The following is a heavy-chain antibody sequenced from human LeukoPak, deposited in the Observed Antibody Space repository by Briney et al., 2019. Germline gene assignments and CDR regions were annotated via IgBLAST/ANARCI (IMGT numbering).Heavy chain of an antibody. J-gene: IGHJ6*03. CDR1: GGSISSYY. CDR2: IYYSGST. V-gene: IGHV4-59*01. Sequence: MPSETLSLTCTVSGGSISSYYWSWIRQPPGKGLEWIGYIYYSGSTNYNPSLKSRVTISVDTSKNQFSLKLSSVTAADTAVYYCAREGGYSGYGYYYYYYMDVWGKGTTVTVSS. CDR3: AREGGYSGYGYYYYYYMDV. D-gene: IGHD5-12*01.